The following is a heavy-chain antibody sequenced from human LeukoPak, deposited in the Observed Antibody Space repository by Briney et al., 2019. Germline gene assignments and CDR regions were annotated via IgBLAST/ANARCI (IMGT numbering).Heavy chain of an antibody. D-gene: IGHD1-26*01. CDR2: ISWNSGSI. J-gene: IGHJ4*02. Sequence: PGGSLRLSCTASGFTFDDYAMHWVRQAPGKGLEWVSGISWNSGSIGYADSVKGRFTISRDNAKNSLYLQMNSLRVEDTALYYCAKDRSGSHSHFDYWGQGTLVTVSS. CDR1: GFTFDDYA. V-gene: IGHV3-9*01. CDR3: AKDRSGSHSHFDY.